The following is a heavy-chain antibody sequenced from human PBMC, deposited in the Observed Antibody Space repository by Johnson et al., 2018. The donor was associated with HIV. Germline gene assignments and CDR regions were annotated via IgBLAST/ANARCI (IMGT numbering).Heavy chain of an antibody. D-gene: IGHD5-12*01. V-gene: IGHV3-30*04. CDR2: ISYDGNNK. Sequence: QVQLVESGGGVVQPGRSLRLSCAASGFTFSSYAIHWVRQAPGKGLEWVAVISYDGNNKYYADSVKGRFTISRDNSKNSLYLQMTSLRGEDTAVYYCARERSRGGYSGYDYGAFDIWGQGTMVTVSS. CDR1: GFTFSSYA. J-gene: IGHJ3*02. CDR3: ARERSRGGYSGYDYGAFDI.